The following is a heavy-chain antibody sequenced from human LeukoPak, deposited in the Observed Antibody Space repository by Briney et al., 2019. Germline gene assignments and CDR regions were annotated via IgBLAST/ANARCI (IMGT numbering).Heavy chain of an antibody. CDR2: IYTSGST. Sequence: PSETLSLTCTVSGGSISSYYWSWIRQPAGKGLEWIGRIYTSGSTNYNPSLKSRVTMSVDTSKNQFSLKLSSVAAADTAVYYCARDLGAMGIAAAWYPPDFDYWGQGTLVTVSS. CDR3: ARDLGAMGIAAAWYPPDFDY. CDR1: GGSISSYY. J-gene: IGHJ4*02. D-gene: IGHD6-13*01. V-gene: IGHV4-4*07.